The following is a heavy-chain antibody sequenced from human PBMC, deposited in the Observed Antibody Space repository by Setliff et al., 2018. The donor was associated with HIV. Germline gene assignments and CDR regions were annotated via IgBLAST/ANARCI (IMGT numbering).Heavy chain of an antibody. CDR3: AGEGWSDHYYYYMDV. J-gene: IGHJ6*03. D-gene: IGHD2-15*01. CDR1: GGSISSYY. CDR2: IFSSGTT. V-gene: IGHV4-4*07. Sequence: SETLSLTCSVSGGSISSYYWNWIRQPAGKGLEWIGRIFSSGTTNYNPSLKSRITMSVDTSKNQFSLKLNSVTAADTAVYYCAGEGWSDHYYYYMDVWDKGTTVTVSS.